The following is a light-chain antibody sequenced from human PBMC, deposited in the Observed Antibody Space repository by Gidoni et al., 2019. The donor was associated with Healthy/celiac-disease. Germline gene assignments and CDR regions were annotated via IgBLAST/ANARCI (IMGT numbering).Light chain of an antibody. CDR3: CSYAGSSTFYV. J-gene: IGLJ1*01. Sequence: QSALTQPASVSGSPGPSITISCTGTSSDVGSYNLVSWYQQHPGKAPKLMIYEGSKRPSGVSNRFSGSKSGNTASLTISGLQAEDEADYYCCSYAGSSTFYVFGTGTKVTVL. CDR2: EGS. CDR1: SSDVGSYNL. V-gene: IGLV2-23*03.